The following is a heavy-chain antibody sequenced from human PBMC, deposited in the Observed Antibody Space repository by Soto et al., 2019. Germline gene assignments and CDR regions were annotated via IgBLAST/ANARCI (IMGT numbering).Heavy chain of an antibody. CDR2: ISGSGGGT. CDR3: ARARGSSYATNEY. CDR1: GFTFSSFA. V-gene: IGHV3-23*01. J-gene: IGHJ4*02. D-gene: IGHD5-18*01. Sequence: GGSLRLSCAASGFTFSSFAMSWVRQAPGKGLEWVSAISGSGGGTYYADSVKGRFTISRDNSKNTLYLQMNSLRAEDTAVYFCARARGSSYATNEYWGQGTLVTVSS.